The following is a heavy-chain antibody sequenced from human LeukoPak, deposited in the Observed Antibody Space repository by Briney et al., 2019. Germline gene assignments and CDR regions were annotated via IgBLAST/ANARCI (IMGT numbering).Heavy chain of an antibody. CDR2: IYYSGST. D-gene: IGHD3-22*01. Sequence: SETLSLTCTVSGGSISSYYWSWIRQPPGEGLEWIGYIYYSGSTNYNPSLKSRVTISVDTSKNQFSLKLSSVTAADTAVYYCARANYYDSSGWGDYYYYYGMDVWGQGTTVTVSS. CDR3: ARANYYDSSGWGDYYYYYGMDV. J-gene: IGHJ6*02. V-gene: IGHV4-59*01. CDR1: GGSISSYY.